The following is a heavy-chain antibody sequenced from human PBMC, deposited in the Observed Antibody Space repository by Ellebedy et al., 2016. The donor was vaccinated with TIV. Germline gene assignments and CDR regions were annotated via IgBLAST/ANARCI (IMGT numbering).Heavy chain of an antibody. J-gene: IGHJ4*02. CDR2: ISSNGGST. V-gene: IGHV3-64D*06. Sequence: GESLKISXSASGFTFSSYAMHWVRQAPGKGLEYVSAISSNGGSTYYADSVKGRFTISRDNSKNTLYLQMSSLRAEDTAVYYCVKSIRYGAHDYWGQGTLVTVSS. CDR3: VKSIRYGAHDY. D-gene: IGHD3-9*01. CDR1: GFTFSSYA.